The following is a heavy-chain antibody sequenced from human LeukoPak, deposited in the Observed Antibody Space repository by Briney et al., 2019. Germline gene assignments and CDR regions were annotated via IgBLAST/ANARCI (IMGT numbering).Heavy chain of an antibody. CDR1: GFTFSSYW. J-gene: IGHJ4*02. D-gene: IGHD5-18*01. CDR3: ARGYSYGPGGYYFDY. V-gene: IGHV3-74*01. Sequence: GGSLRLSCAASGFTFSSYWMHWVCQAPGKGLVWVSRIKSDGSSTSYADSVKGRFTISRDNAKNTLYLQMNSLRAEDTAAYYCARGYSYGPGGYYFDYWGQGTLVTVSS. CDR2: IKSDGSST.